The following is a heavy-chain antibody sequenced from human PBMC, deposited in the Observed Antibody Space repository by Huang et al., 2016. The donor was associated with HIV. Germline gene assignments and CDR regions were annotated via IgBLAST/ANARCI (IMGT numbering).Heavy chain of an antibody. CDR1: GFTFSSYS. CDR2: ISGRSSNI. J-gene: IGHJ4*02. CDR3: ARTEMEYYYGSSGYYPDY. V-gene: IGHV3-48*01. D-gene: IGHD3-22*01. Sequence: EVQLVESGGGLVKPGGSLRLSCAASGFTFSSYSMNWVRQAPGRGLGGVSYISGRSSNIYYAHSVKGRFTISRDNAKSSLYLQLNSLRAEDTAVYYCARTEMEYYYGSSGYYPDYWGQGTLVIVSS.